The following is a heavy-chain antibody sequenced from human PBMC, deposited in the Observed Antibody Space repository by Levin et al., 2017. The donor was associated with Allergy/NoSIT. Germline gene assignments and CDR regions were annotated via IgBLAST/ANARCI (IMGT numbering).Heavy chain of an antibody. V-gene: IGHV3-66*02. J-gene: IGHJ4*02. D-gene: IGHD2-2*01. Sequence: GGSLRLSCAASGFSVSTNYMSWVRQAPGKGLEWVSIIYSGETTYYADSVKGRFAISRDNSKNTLCLQMNSLRAEDTAVYYCVRDGGRGYCSRTTCYAFPDYWGQGTLVTVSS. CDR3: VRDGGRGYCSRTTCYAFPDY. CDR1: GFSVSTNY. CDR2: IYSGETT.